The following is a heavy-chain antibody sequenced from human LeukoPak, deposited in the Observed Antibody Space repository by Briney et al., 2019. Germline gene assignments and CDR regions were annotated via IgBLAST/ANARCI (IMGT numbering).Heavy chain of an antibody. D-gene: IGHD2-2*02. Sequence: GESLKISCKGSGYSFSNYWIGWVRQMPGKGLEWMGIIYPGDSATRYIPSFQGQVTISADKSISTAYLQWSSLKASGTAMYYCARQYCSSTNCYTGSSYYLDYWGQGTLVTVSS. CDR2: IYPGDSAT. CDR3: ARQYCSSTNCYTGSSYYLDY. V-gene: IGHV5-51*01. CDR1: GYSFSNYW. J-gene: IGHJ4*02.